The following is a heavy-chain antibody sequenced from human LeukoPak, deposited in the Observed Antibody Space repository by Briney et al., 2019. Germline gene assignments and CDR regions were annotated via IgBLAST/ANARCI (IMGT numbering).Heavy chain of an antibody. V-gene: IGHV4-34*01. CDR1: GGSLSGYY. Sequence: SGTLSLTCAVYGGSLSGYYWSWIRQPPGKGLEWIGEINHSGSTNYNPSLKSRVTISVDTSKNQFSLKLSSVTAADTAVYYCARGLGDSSGYYFDYWGQGTLVTVSS. CDR3: ARGLGDSSGYYFDY. CDR2: INHSGST. J-gene: IGHJ4*02. D-gene: IGHD3-22*01.